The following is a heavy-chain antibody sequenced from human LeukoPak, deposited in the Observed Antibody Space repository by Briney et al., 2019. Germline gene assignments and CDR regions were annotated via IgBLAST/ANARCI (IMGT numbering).Heavy chain of an antibody. Sequence: GGSLRLSCVVSRITFIGYAMTWVRQAPGQGLEWVSGISDNGGSTYYADSVKGRFTISRDNSKSTVFLQMYSLRPNDSAVYYCAEGCQSWFGFDYWGQGTLVTVSS. CDR1: RITFIGYA. CDR2: ISDNGGST. D-gene: IGHD3-10*01. CDR3: AEGCQSWFGFDY. V-gene: IGHV3-23*01. J-gene: IGHJ4*02.